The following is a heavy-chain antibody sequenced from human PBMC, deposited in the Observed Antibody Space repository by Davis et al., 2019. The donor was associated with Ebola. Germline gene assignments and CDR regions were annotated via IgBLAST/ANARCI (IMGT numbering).Heavy chain of an antibody. CDR3: ARDDY. J-gene: IGHJ4*02. CDR2: ISSSSSYI. CDR1: DFTFSIFP. V-gene: IGHV3-21*01. Sequence: GESLKISCAASDFTFSIFPMNWVRQAPGKGLEWVSSISSSSSYIYYADSVKGRFTISRDNAKNSLYLQMNSLRAEDTAVFYCARDDYWGQGTLVTVSS.